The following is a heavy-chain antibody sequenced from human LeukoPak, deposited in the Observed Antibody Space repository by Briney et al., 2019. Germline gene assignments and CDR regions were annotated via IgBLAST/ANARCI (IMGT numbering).Heavy chain of an antibody. CDR3: AISARAGYCSGTSCYTGATAEYFQH. V-gene: IGHV5-51*01. CDR1: GYSFTNYW. J-gene: IGHJ1*01. D-gene: IGHD2-2*02. CDR2: IYPDDSDT. Sequence: GESLKISCKGSGYSFTNYWIGWVCQMPGKGLEWMGIIYPDDSDTRYSPSFQGQVTISADKSISTAYLQWSSLKASDTAMYYCAISARAGYCSGTSCYTGATAEYFQHWGQGTLVTVSS.